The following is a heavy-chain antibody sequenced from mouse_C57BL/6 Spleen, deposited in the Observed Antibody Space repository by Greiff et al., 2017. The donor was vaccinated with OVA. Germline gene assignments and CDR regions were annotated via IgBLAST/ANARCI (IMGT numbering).Heavy chain of an antibody. CDR2: INPNNGGT. Sequence: VQLQQSGPELVKPGASVKISCKASGYTFTDYYMNWVKQSPGKSLEWIGDINPNNGGTSYNQKFKGKATVTVDKSSSTAYMELRSLTSEDSAVYYCAYGSSYWYFDVWGTGTTVTVSS. CDR1: GYTFTDYY. CDR3: AYGSSYWYFDV. D-gene: IGHD1-1*01. J-gene: IGHJ1*03. V-gene: IGHV1-26*01.